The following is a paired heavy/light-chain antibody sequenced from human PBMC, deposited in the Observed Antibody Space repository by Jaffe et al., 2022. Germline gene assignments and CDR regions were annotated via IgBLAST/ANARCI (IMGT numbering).Heavy chain of an antibody. V-gene: IGHV3-43*01. J-gene: IGHJ5*02. CDR3: AKDGCSGGSCYETNWFDP. CDR2: ISWDGGST. D-gene: IGHD2-15*01. Sequence: EVQLVESGGVVVQPGGSLRLSCAASGFTFDDYTMHWVRQAPGKGLEWVSLISWDGGSTYYADSVKGRFTISRDNSKNSLYLQMNSLRTEDTALYYCAKDGCSGGSCYETNWFDPWGQGTLVTVSS. CDR1: GFTFDDYT.
Light chain of an antibody. CDR3: QQRSNWPPVT. Sequence: EIVLTQSPATLSLSPGERATLSCRASQSVSSYLAWYQQKPGQAPRLLIYDASNRATGIPARFSGSGSGTDFTLTISSLEPEDFAVYYCQQRSNWPPVTFGQGTRLEIK. CDR1: QSVSSY. V-gene: IGKV3-11*01. J-gene: IGKJ5*01. CDR2: DAS.